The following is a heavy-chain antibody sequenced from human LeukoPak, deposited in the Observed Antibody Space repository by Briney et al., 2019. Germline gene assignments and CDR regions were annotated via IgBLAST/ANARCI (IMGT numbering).Heavy chain of an antibody. J-gene: IGHJ4*02. Sequence: PSETLSLTCTASGGSISPYYWSWIRQPPGKGLEWIGYIYYSGSTNYNPSLKSRVTISVDTSKNQFSLKLSSVTAADTAVYYCASPRYSGSYPYWSQGTLVTVSS. CDR2: IYYSGST. V-gene: IGHV4-59*12. D-gene: IGHD1-26*01. CDR1: GGSISPYY. CDR3: ASPRYSGSYPY.